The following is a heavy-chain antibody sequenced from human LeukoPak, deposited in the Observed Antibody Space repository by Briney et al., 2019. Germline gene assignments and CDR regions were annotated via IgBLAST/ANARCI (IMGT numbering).Heavy chain of an antibody. CDR2: IYWDDYK. CDR1: GFSLSTSGVG. J-gene: IGHJ4*02. CDR3: AHTSAVAGPRACDY. V-gene: IGHV2-5*02. Sequence: ESGPTLVNPTQTLTLTCTFSGFSLSTSGVGVGWTRQPPGKALERLALIYWDDYKRYRTSLKSRLNITKDTSKNQVVLTMTNMDPVDTATYYCAHTSAVAGPRACDYWGQGTLVTVSS. D-gene: IGHD6-19*01.